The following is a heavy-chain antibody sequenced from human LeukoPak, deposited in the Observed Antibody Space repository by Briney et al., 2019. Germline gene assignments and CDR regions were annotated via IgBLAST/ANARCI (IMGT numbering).Heavy chain of an antibody. V-gene: IGHV3-33*01. Sequence: GGSLRLSCAASGFTFSSYGMHWVRQAPGKGLEWVAVIWYDGSNKYYADSVKGRFTISRDNSKNTLYLQMNSLRAEDTAVYYCAREDSSGTYGMDVWAKGPRSPSP. CDR2: IWYDGSNK. CDR3: AREDSSGTYGMDV. CDR1: GFTFSSYG. J-gene: IGHJ6*02. D-gene: IGHD6-19*01.